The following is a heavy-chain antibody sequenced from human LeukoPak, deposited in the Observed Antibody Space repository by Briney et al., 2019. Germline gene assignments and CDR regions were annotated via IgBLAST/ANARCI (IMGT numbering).Heavy chain of an antibody. CDR3: ANQCSSTSCYGSDY. D-gene: IGHD2-2*01. J-gene: IGHJ4*02. V-gene: IGHV1-69*08. CDR1: GGTFSKYT. Sequence: SVKVSCKASGGTFSKYTISWVRQAPGQGLEWMGRLIPIFGTADHAQKFQGRITITADKSTSTAYMELSSLRSDDTAVYYCANQCSSTSCYGSDYWGQGTLVTVSS. CDR2: LIPIFGTA.